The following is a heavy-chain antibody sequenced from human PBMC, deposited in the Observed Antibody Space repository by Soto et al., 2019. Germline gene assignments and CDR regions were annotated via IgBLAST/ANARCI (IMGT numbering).Heavy chain of an antibody. Sequence: QVQLVQSGAEVKKPGSSVKVSCKASGGTFSSYTISWVRQAPGQGLEWMGRIIPILGIANYAQKFQGRVTITADKTTSTAYMEMSSLRSEDTAVYYCARGLSSSGYEYWGQGTLVTVSS. D-gene: IGHD3-22*01. CDR3: ARGLSSSGYEY. J-gene: IGHJ4*02. CDR1: GGTFSSYT. CDR2: IIPILGIA. V-gene: IGHV1-69*02.